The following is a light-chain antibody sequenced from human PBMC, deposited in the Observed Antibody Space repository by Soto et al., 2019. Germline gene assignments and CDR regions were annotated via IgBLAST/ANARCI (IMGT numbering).Light chain of an antibody. Sequence: QSALTQPASVSGSPGQSITISCTGTSSDVGGHNSVAWYQHNPGKAPKLMIYEVLKRPSGVPDRFSGSKSGNTASLTVSGLQAEDEAEYYCSSYAGSNKLMFGGGTKVTVL. CDR1: SSDVGGHNS. V-gene: IGLV2-8*01. CDR2: EVL. CDR3: SSYAGSNKLM. J-gene: IGLJ3*02.